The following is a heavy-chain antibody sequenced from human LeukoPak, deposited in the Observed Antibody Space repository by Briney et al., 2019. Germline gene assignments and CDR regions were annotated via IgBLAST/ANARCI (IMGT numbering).Heavy chain of an antibody. D-gene: IGHD3-22*01. CDR2: ISYDGSNK. Sequence: PGRSLRLSCAASGFTFSSYGMHWVRQAPGKGLEWVAVISYDGSNKYYADSVKGRFTISRDNSKNTLYLQMNSLRAEDTAVYYCARIVSKIYYYYYYGMDAWGKGTTVTVSS. V-gene: IGHV3-30*03. J-gene: IGHJ6*04. CDR1: GFTFSSYG. CDR3: ARIVSKIYYYYYYGMDA.